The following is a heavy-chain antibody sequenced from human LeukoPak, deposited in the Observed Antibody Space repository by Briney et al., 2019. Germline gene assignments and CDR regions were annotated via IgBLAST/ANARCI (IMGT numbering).Heavy chain of an antibody. D-gene: IGHD3-10*01. CDR3: ARVKTGLFEIFDY. CDR2: ISYDGSNK. Sequence: PGRSLRLSCAASGFTFSSYAMHWVRQAPGKGLEWVAVISYDGSNKYYADSVKGRFTISRDNSKNTLYLQMNSLRAEDTAEYYCARVKTGLFEIFDYWGQGTLVTVSS. J-gene: IGHJ4*02. V-gene: IGHV3-30-3*01. CDR1: GFTFSSYA.